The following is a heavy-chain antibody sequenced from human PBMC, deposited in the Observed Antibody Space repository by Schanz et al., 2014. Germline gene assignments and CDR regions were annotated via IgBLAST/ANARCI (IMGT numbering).Heavy chain of an antibody. CDR1: GYTFVSYS. CDR3: ARGYGDSPTDF. V-gene: IGHV1-18*04. CDR2: ISAYNGHT. Sequence: QVQLVQSGAEVKKPGASVKVSCKASGYTFVSYSMHWVRQAPGQGLEWMGWISAYNGHTDYAQKLQGRVTLTTDTSTSTAYMELRNLRSDDTAVYYCARGYGDSPTDFWGQGTLGTVSS. D-gene: IGHD4-17*01. J-gene: IGHJ4*02.